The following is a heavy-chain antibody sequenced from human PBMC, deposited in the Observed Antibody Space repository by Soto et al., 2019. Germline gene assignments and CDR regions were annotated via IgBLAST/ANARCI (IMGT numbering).Heavy chain of an antibody. D-gene: IGHD2-15*01. J-gene: IGHJ6*02. Sequence: QITLKESGPTLVRPTQTLTLTCSFSGFSLSTSGVGVTWIRQPPGKALEWLALVYWDDDERYSPSLKSRLTITKDTSKNQVVLTMTNMDPVDAATYDCAHKGGRGAGMDVWGQGTTVIVSS. CDR1: GFSLSTSGVG. CDR2: VYWDDDE. V-gene: IGHV2-5*02. CDR3: AHKGGRGAGMDV.